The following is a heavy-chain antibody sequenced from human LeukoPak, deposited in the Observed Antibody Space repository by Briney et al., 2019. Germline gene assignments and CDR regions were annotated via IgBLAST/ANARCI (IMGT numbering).Heavy chain of an antibody. CDR1: GGSFSSYY. D-gene: IGHD5-18*01. CDR2: INHSGST. J-gene: IGHJ4*02. Sequence: PSETLSLTCTVYGGSFSSYYWSWIRQPPGKGLEWIGEINHSGSTNYNPSFKSRVTISVDTSKNQFSLKLSSVTAADTAVYYCARFGDTWIQLWSYFDYWGQGTLVTVSS. CDR3: ARFGDTWIQLWSYFDY. V-gene: IGHV4-34*01.